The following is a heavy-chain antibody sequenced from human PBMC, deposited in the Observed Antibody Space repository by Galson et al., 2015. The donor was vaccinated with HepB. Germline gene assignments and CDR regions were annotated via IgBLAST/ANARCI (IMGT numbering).Heavy chain of an antibody. CDR3: ARGAPYYYGAGYNWFDP. Sequence: SLRLSCAASGFTFSSYAMHWVRQAPGKGLEWVAVISYDGSNKYYADSVKGRFTISRDNSKNTLYLQMNSLRAEDTAVYYCARGAPYYYGAGYNWFDPWGQGTLVTVSS. CDR2: ISYDGSNK. V-gene: IGHV3-30*04. CDR1: GFTFSSYA. J-gene: IGHJ5*02. D-gene: IGHD3-10*01.